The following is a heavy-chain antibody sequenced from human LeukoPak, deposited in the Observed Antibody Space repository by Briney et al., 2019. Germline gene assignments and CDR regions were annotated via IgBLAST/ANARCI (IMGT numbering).Heavy chain of an antibody. Sequence: GGSLRLSCAASGFTFGSYGMHWIRQAPGKGLEWVAVTSHDGSNTYYVDSVKGRFIISRDNSKNTLYLQMNSLRAEDTAVYYCARFLTKYYDFWSGYYTDDAFDIWGQGTMATVSS. J-gene: IGHJ3*02. CDR2: TSHDGSNT. V-gene: IGHV3-30*03. CDR1: GFTFGSYG. CDR3: ARFLTKYYDFWSGYYTDDAFDI. D-gene: IGHD3-3*01.